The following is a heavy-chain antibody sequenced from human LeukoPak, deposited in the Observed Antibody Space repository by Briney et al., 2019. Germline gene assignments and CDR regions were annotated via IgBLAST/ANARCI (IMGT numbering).Heavy chain of an antibody. J-gene: IGHJ4*02. D-gene: IGHD5-24*01. Sequence: PGGSLRLSCAASGFTFSSYAMHWVRQAPGKGLEWVAVISYDGSNKYYADSVKGRFTISRDNAKNSLYLQMNSLRAEDTAVYYCAREGRDGYNIDYWGQGTLVTVSS. CDR3: AREGRDGYNIDY. CDR1: GFTFSSYA. V-gene: IGHV3-30-3*01. CDR2: ISYDGSNK.